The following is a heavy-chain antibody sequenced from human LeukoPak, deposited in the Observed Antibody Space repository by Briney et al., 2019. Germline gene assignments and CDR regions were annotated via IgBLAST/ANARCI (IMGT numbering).Heavy chain of an antibody. CDR3: ARADIVATIGGYFDY. CDR2: IYYSGNT. V-gene: IGHV4-39*07. Sequence: PGGSLRLSCAASGFTFSNYWMSWIRQSPGKGLEWIASIYYSGNTYYNPSLESRVTISEDTSKNQFSLKLSSVTAADTAVYYCARADIVATIGGYFDYWGQGTLVTVSS. CDR1: GFTFSNYW. D-gene: IGHD5-12*01. J-gene: IGHJ4*02.